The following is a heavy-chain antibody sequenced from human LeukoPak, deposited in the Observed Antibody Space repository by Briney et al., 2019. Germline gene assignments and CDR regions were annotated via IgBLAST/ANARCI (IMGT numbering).Heavy chain of an antibody. Sequence: GGSLRLSCAASGFTVSSNYMSWVRQAPGKGLEWVSVIYSGGSTYYADSVKGRFTISRDNSKNTLYLQMNSLRAEDTAVYYCAKDLTTVTTGDYWGQGTLVTVSS. D-gene: IGHD4-17*01. CDR2: IYSGGST. CDR1: GFTVSSNY. J-gene: IGHJ4*02. V-gene: IGHV3-66*01. CDR3: AKDLTTVTTGDY.